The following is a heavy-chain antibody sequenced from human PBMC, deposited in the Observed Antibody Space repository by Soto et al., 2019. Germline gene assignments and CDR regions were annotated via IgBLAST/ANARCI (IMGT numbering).Heavy chain of an antibody. V-gene: IGHV3-30*18. Sequence: GGSLRLSCAASGFTFSSYGMHWVRQAPGKGLEWVAVISHDGSNKYYADSVKGRFTISRDNSKNTLYLQTNSLRAEDTAVYYCAKVHFETWFDPWGQGT. D-gene: IGHD3-9*01. CDR2: ISHDGSNK. CDR1: GFTFSSYG. CDR3: AKVHFETWFDP. J-gene: IGHJ5*02.